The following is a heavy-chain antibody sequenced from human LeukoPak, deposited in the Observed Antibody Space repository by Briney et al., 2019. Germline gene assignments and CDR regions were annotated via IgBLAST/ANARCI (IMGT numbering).Heavy chain of an antibody. V-gene: IGHV4-4*02. CDR2: IYHSGST. J-gene: IGHJ4*02. CDR1: GGSISSSNW. D-gene: IGHD5-18*01. Sequence: PSGTLSLTCAVSGGSISSSNWWSWVRQPPGKGLEWIGEIYHSGSTNYNPSLKSRVTISVDKSKNQFSLKLSSVTAADTAVYYCARHRGYSYGGLDYWGQGTLVTVSS. CDR3: ARHRGYSYGGLDY.